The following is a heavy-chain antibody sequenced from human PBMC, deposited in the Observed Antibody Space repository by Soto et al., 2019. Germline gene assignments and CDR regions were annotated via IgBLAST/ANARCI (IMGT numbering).Heavy chain of an antibody. J-gene: IGHJ3*02. CDR3: ARAYGELLYPFDI. CDR1: GFTFSSYA. Sequence: QVQLVESGGGVVQPGRSLRLSCAASGFTFSSYAMHWVRQAPGKGLEWVVVISYDGSNIYYADSVKGRFTISRDNSNNTLYLQMSTLRPEDTAVYYCARAYGELLYPFDIWGQGTMVTVSS. V-gene: IGHV3-30-3*01. D-gene: IGHD1-7*01. CDR2: ISYDGSNI.